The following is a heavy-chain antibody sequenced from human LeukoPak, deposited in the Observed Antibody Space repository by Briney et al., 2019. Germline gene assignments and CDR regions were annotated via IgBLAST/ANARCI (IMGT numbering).Heavy chain of an antibody. CDR3: ARAYGDYVFGFDY. V-gene: IGHV1-2*02. CDR1: GYTFTGYY. Sequence: ASVKVSCKASGYTFTGYYMHWVRQAPGQGLEWMGWINPNSGGTNYAQKFQGRVTMTRDTFISTAYMELSRLRSDDTAVYYCARAYGDYVFGFDYWGQGTLVTVSS. D-gene: IGHD4-17*01. CDR2: INPNSGGT. J-gene: IGHJ4*02.